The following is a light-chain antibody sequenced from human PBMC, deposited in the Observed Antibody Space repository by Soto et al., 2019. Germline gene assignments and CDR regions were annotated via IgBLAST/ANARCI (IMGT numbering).Light chain of an antibody. CDR1: SSNIGNNY. CDR2: DNN. Sequence: VLTQPPSVSAAPGQKVTISCSGSSSNIGNNYVSWYQQLPGTAPKLLIYDNNKRPSGIPDRFSGSKSGTSATLGITGLQTGDEADYYCGTWDSSLSAGEVFGTGTKVTVL. J-gene: IGLJ1*01. CDR3: GTWDSSLSAGEV. V-gene: IGLV1-51*01.